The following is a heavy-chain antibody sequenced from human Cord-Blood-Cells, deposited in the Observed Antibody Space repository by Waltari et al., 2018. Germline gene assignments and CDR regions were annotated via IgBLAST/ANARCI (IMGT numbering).Heavy chain of an antibody. V-gene: IGHV4-39*07. CDR1: GGSISSSRYY. Sequence: QLQLQESRPGLVKPWETLSLTCTVSGGSISSSRYYWGGIRQPPGKGLEWIGSIYYSGSTYYNPSLKSRVTISVDTSKNQFSLKLSSVTAADTAVYYCARRTYCGGDCYPRDAFDIWGQGTMVTVSS. CDR2: IYYSGST. CDR3: ARRTYCGGDCYPRDAFDI. D-gene: IGHD2-21*02. J-gene: IGHJ3*02.